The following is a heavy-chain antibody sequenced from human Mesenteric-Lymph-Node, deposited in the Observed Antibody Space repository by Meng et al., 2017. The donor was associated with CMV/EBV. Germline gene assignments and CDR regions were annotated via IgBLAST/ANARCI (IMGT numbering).Heavy chain of an antibody. CDR1: GGTCSGYY. CDR3: ARGGQQKLVLVY. CDR2: INHSGST. Sequence: LTGAVYGGTCSGYYWSWIRQPPGKGLEWIGEINHSGSTNYNPSLQSRVTISADMSKNQFSLKLSSMTAADTAVYYCARGGQQKLVLVYWGPGTLVTVSS. J-gene: IGHJ4*02. D-gene: IGHD6-13*01. V-gene: IGHV4-34*01.